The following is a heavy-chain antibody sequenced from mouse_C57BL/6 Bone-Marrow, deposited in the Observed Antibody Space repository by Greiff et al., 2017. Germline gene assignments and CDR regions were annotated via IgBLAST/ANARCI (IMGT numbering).Heavy chain of an antibody. D-gene: IGHD1-1*01. Sequence: QVQLQQPGAELVLPGASVQLSCKASGYTFTSYWMHWVKQRPGQGLEWIGEIDPSDSYTNYNQKFKGKSTLTVDKSSSTAYMQLSSLTSEDSAVYYCAITFYYYGSSPFDYWGQGTTLTVSS. CDR1: GYTFTSYW. CDR2: IDPSDSYT. CDR3: AITFYYYGSSPFDY. V-gene: IGHV1-69*01. J-gene: IGHJ2*01.